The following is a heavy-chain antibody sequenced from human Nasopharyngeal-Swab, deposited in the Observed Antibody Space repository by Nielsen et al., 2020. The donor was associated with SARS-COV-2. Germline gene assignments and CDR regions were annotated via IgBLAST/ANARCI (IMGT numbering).Heavy chain of an antibody. CDR2: IHSDPSNT. CDR1: GFTFSSYA. J-gene: IGHJ4*02. Sequence: GGSLRLSCAASGFTFSSYAMSWVRKAPGKGLEWVSVIHSDPSNTYYVDSVKGRFTISRDNSKKTLFLQMDSLRVEDTAVYYCAKVRSWRLDAFDSWGQGTLVTVSS. D-gene: IGHD6-13*01. V-gene: IGHV3-23*03. CDR3: AKVRSWRLDAFDS.